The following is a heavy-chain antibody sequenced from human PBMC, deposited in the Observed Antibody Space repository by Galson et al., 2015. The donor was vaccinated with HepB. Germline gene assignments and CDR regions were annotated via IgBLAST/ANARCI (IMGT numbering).Heavy chain of an antibody. CDR2: ISWNSGSI. V-gene: IGHV3-9*01. J-gene: IGHJ4*02. Sequence: SLRLSCAASGFTFDDYAMHWVRQAPGKGLEWVSGISWNSGSIGYADSVKGRFTISRDNAKNSLYLQMNSLRAEDTALYYCAKDDSSGYAPTTLQGAFDYWGQGTLVTVSS. CDR3: AKDDSSGYAPTTLQGAFDY. CDR1: GFTFDDYA. D-gene: IGHD3-22*01.